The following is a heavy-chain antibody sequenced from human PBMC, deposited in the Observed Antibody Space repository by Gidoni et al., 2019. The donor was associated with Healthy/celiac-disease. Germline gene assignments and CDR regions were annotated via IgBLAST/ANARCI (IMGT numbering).Heavy chain of an antibody. Sequence: QVQLQESGPGLVKPSQTLSLTCTVSGGSISSGSYYWSWIRQPAGKGLEWIGRIYTSGSTNYNPSLKSRVTISVDTSKNQFSLKLSSVTAADTAVYYCARDHWGSSWYDAFDIWGQGTMVTVSS. J-gene: IGHJ3*02. D-gene: IGHD6-13*01. V-gene: IGHV4-61*02. CDR1: GGSISSGSYY. CDR2: IYTSGST. CDR3: ARDHWGSSWYDAFDI.